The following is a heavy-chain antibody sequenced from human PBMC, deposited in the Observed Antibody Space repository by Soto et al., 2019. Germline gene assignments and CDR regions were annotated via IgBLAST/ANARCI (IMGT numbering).Heavy chain of an antibody. Sequence: QVQLVQSGAAVKKPGSSVKVSCKASGGTFSSYTISWVRQAPGQGLEWMGRIIPILGIANYAQKFQGRVTITADKSTSTAYMELSSLRSEDTAVYYCARDSASYYYDSSGYYYSWFDPWGQGTLVTVSS. CDR2: IIPILGIA. CDR3: ARDSASYYYDSSGYYYSWFDP. V-gene: IGHV1-69*08. CDR1: GGTFSSYT. D-gene: IGHD3-22*01. J-gene: IGHJ5*02.